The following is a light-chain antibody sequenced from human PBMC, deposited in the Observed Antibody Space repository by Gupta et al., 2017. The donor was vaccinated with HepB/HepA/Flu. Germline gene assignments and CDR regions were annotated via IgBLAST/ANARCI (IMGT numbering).Light chain of an antibody. Sequence: VMTQTTFSLSVTRGQSASITCKSSQSRLHNGDKTYLHWYLQKPGQPPQLLIYEVSHRFSGVPERFSGSGSGTDFTLKISRVEAEDVGIYYCIQSKHLPLTFGGGTKVEIK. CDR1: QSRLHNGDKTY. V-gene: IGKV2D-29*01. CDR3: IQSKHLPLT. CDR2: EVS. J-gene: IGKJ4*01.